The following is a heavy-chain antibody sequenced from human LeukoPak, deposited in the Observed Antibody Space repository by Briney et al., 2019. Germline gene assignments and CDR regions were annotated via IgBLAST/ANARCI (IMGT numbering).Heavy chain of an antibody. CDR2: VYYTAST. V-gene: IGHV4-30-4*01. Sequence: SQTLSLTCTVSGASISRGGYYWSASRQPPGKGLEGNGYVYYTASTYCNPSLKSPVTITVDKSKTQFSLKLSSVPAADTAVYYCARDPQKKKYYYDSSESWDLGMDVWGQGTTVTVSS. J-gene: IGHJ6*02. CDR1: GASISRGGYY. D-gene: IGHD3-22*01. CDR3: ARDPQKKKYYYDSSESWDLGMDV.